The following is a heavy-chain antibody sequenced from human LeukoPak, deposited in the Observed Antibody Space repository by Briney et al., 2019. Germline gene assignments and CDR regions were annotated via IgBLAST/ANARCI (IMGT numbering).Heavy chain of an antibody. Sequence: ASVKVSCKASGYTFTNYGISWVRQAPGQGLEWMGWISAYNGNTNNAQKSQGRVTMTTDTSTSTAYMELRSLRSDDTAVYYCARERGTSWSYGPAEYWGQGTLVTVSS. J-gene: IGHJ4*02. CDR3: ARERGTSWSYGPAEY. D-gene: IGHD2-2*01. CDR1: GYTFTNYG. V-gene: IGHV1-18*01. CDR2: ISAYNGNT.